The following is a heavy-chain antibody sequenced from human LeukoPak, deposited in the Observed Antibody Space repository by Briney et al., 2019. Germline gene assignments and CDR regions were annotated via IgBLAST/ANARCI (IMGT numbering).Heavy chain of an antibody. D-gene: IGHD6-13*01. CDR2: IRNDGSNK. Sequence: PGGSLRLSCAASGFTFRSYGMDCVREAPGKRVEGGACIRNDGSNKYYADSVTGRFTISRDNSNNTLYLQMNSLRAEDTAVYYCAKDAAFDYWGQGTLVTVSS. CDR3: AKDAAFDY. CDR1: GFTFRSYG. V-gene: IGHV3-30*02. J-gene: IGHJ4*02.